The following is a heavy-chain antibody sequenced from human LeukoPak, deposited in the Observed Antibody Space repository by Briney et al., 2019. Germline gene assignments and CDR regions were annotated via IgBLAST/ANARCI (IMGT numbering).Heavy chain of an antibody. J-gene: IGHJ4*02. Sequence: ASVKASCKASGGTFSSYAISWVRQAPGQGLEWMGGIIPIFGTANYAQKFQGRVTITTDESTSTAYMELSSLRSEDTAVYYCAGGRGNTVLLWFGFDFDYWGQGTLVTVSS. CDR3: AGGRGNTVLLWFGFDFDY. V-gene: IGHV1-69*05. CDR2: IIPIFGTA. CDR1: GGTFSSYA. D-gene: IGHD3-10*01.